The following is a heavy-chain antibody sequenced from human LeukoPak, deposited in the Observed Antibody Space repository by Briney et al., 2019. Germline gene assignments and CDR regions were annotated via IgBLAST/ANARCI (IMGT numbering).Heavy chain of an antibody. CDR3: ARESVRAWFNP. CDR2: ISSSSSYI. Sequence: GGSLRLSCAAFGFTFSSYSMNWVRQAPGKGLEWVSSISSSSSYIYYADSVKGRFTISRDNAKNSLYLQMNSLRAEDTAVYYCARESVRAWFNPWGQGTLVTVSS. D-gene: IGHD3-16*02. V-gene: IGHV3-21*01. J-gene: IGHJ5*02. CDR1: GFTFSSYS.